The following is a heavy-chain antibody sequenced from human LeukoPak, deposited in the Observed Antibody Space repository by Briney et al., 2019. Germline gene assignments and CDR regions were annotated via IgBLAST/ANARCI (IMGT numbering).Heavy chain of an antibody. J-gene: IGHJ3*02. CDR3: ATHTPGVAPSFAFDI. CDR1: GFTFPTLA. V-gene: IGHV3-23*01. CDR2: SSDNGRST. Sequence: PGGSRRLSCAASGFTFPTLAMNWVRQPQGKGLEWVSTSSDNGRSTHYADSVKGRFTISRDNSKNTLDLQMNSLRAEDTSVYYCATHTPGVAPSFAFDIWGQGTMVTVSS. D-gene: IGHD3-3*01.